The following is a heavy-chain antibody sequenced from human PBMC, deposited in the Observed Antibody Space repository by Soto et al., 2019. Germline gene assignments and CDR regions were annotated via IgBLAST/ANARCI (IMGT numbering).Heavy chain of an antibody. CDR1: GFTFSSDA. CDR2: ISGSGGST. Sequence: GGALRLSCAASGFTFSSDAMSWVRPAPGKGLEWVSAISGSGGSTYYADSVKGRFTISRDNSKNTLYLQMNSLRAEDTAVYYCAKEGMSRSYYFDYWGQGTLVTVSS. CDR3: AKEGMSRSYYFDY. V-gene: IGHV3-23*01. J-gene: IGHJ4*02.